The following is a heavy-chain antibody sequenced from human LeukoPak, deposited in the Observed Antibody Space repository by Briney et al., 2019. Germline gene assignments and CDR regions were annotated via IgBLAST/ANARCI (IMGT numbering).Heavy chain of an antibody. CDR1: GFTFDDYA. Sequence: PGRSLRLSCAASGFTFDDYAMHWVRQAPGKGLEWVSGISWNSGSIGYADSVKGRFTISRDNAKNSLYLQMNSLRAEDTALYYCANTHTRRYYFDYWGQGTLVTVSS. CDR2: ISWNSGSI. V-gene: IGHV3-9*01. D-gene: IGHD2-2*02. CDR3: ANTHTRRYYFDY. J-gene: IGHJ4*02.